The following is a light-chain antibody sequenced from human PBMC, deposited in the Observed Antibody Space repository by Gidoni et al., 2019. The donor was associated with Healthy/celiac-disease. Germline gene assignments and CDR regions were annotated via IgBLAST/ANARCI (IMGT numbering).Light chain of an antibody. CDR1: QSVSSY. CDR3: QQRSNWPPMYT. Sequence: EIVLTQSPATLSLSPGERATISCRASQSVSSYLAWYQQKPGQARRLLIYDASNRATGIPARFSGSGSGTDFTLTISSLEPEDFAVYYCQQRSNWPPMYTFGQGTKLEIK. V-gene: IGKV3-11*01. CDR2: DAS. J-gene: IGKJ2*01.